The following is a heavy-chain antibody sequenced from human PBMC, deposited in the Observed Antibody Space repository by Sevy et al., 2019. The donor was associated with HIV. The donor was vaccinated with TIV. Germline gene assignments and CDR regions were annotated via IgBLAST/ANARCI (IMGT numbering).Heavy chain of an antibody. CDR2: ISSSSTYI. V-gene: IGHV3-21*01. Sequence: GGSLRLSCAASGFTFSSYSMHWVRQAPGKGLEWVSSISSSSTYIYYADSVKGRFTISRDNSKNTLFVQMNSLKAEDTAVYNCARDRSSNWMNYFFDYWGQGALVTVSS. CDR1: GFTFSSYS. CDR3: ARDRSSNWMNYFFDY. J-gene: IGHJ4*02. D-gene: IGHD6-13*01.